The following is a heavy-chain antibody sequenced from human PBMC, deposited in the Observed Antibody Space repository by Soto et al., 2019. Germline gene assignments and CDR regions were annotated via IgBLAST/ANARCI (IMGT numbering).Heavy chain of an antibody. CDR1: GFTFSSYA. D-gene: IGHD1-7*01. Sequence: PGGSLRLSCAASGFTFSSYAMSWVRQAPGKGLEWVSAISGSGGSTYYADSVKGRFTISRDNSKNTLYLQMNSLRAEDTAVYYCAKHTRGTWNTYNWNYPVDYRGPGTLVTVSS. CDR3: AKHTRGTWNTYNWNYPVDY. CDR2: ISGSGGST. V-gene: IGHV3-23*01. J-gene: IGHJ4*02.